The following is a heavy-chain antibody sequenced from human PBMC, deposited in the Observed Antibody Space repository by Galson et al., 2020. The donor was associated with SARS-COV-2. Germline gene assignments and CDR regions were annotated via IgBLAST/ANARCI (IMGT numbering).Heavy chain of an antibody. CDR1: GYTFTSYY. J-gene: IGHJ6*03. CDR3: AREFGGGLAHDFWSGYSSYYYYYMDV. CDR2: INPSGGST. D-gene: IGHD3-3*01. Sequence: ASVKVSCKASGYTFTSYYMHWVRQAPGQGLEWMGIINPSGGSTSYAQKFQGRVTMTRDTSTSTVYMELSSLRSEDTAVYYCAREFGGGLAHDFWSGYSSYYYYYMDVWGKGTTVTVSS. V-gene: IGHV1-46*01.